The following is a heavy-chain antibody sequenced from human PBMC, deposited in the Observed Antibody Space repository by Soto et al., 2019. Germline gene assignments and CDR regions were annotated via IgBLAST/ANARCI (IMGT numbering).Heavy chain of an antibody. CDR2: ISYDGGYE. V-gene: IGHV3-30*18. CDR1: RFAFSSYA. CDR3: AKGTTVTPWRYLDL. D-gene: IGHD4-17*01. J-gene: IGHJ2*01. Sequence: QEQLVESGGGVVQPGKSLRLSCTASRFAFSSYAMHWVRQAPGKGLEWVAVISYDGGYENYADSVKGRFTVSRDNSKNTLLLQMNSLRAEDTALYYCAKGTTVTPWRYLDLWGQGTLVTVSS.